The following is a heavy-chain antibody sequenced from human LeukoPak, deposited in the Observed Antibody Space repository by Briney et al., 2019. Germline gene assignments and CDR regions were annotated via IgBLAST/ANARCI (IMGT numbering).Heavy chain of an antibody. Sequence: GASVKVSCKASGYTFTSYDINWVRQATGLGLEWMGWMNPNSGNTGYAQKFQGRVTMTRNTSISTAYMELSSLRSEDTAVYYCARDYDSSGYYYSGDDAFDIWGQGTMVTVSS. CDR1: GYTFTSYD. CDR3: ARDYDSSGYYYSGDDAFDI. D-gene: IGHD3-22*01. V-gene: IGHV1-8*01. CDR2: MNPNSGNT. J-gene: IGHJ3*02.